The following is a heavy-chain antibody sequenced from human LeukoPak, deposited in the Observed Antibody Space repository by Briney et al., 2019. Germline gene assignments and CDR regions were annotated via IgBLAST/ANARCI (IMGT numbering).Heavy chain of an antibody. CDR3: AKDRGAPDFYYYYYGIDV. CDR2: INGDMRST. D-gene: IGHD1-14*01. CDR1: GFTFKNYW. J-gene: IGHJ6*02. Sequence: PGGSLRLSCKASGFTFKNYWMHWVRQVPGKGLEWVSGINGDMRSTNYADSVKGRFTITRDNARSTLFLQMNSLGTEDTAVYYCAKDRGAPDFYYYYYGIDVWGQGTTVTVSS. V-gene: IGHV3-74*01.